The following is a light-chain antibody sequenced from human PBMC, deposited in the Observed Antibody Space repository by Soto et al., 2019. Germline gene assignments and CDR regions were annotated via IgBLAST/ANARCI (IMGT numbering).Light chain of an antibody. CDR2: GAS. V-gene: IGKV3-20*01. CDR1: QSVTSSY. J-gene: IGKJ1*01. CDR3: QQYGSSPWT. Sequence: EIVLTQSPGTLSLSPGERATLSCRASQSVTSSYLAWYQQKPGQAPRLLIYGASRRATGIPDTFSGSGSGTDFTLTISRVEAEDFAVYYCQQYGSSPWTFGQGTKVEIQ.